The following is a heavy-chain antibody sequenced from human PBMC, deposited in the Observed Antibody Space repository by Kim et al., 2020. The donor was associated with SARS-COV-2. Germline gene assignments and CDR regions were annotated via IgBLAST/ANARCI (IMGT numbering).Heavy chain of an antibody. Sequence: SVKVSCKASGGTFSSYAISWVRQAPGQGLEWMGRIIPILGIEKYAQKFQGRVTITADKSTSTAYMELSSLRSEDTAVYYCAREGLPAYCGGDCYWDFQRWGQGTLVTVSS. J-gene: IGHJ1*01. V-gene: IGHV1-69*04. D-gene: IGHD2-21*02. CDR3: AREGLPAYCGGDCYWDFQR. CDR1: GGTFSSYA. CDR2: IIPILGIE.